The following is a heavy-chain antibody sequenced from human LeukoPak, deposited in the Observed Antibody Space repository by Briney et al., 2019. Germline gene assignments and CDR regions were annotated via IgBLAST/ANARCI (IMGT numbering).Heavy chain of an antibody. V-gene: IGHV3-23*01. CDR2: LTGSGGNT. Sequence: PGGSLRLSSAASGFTFSSYAMSWVRQAPGKGLEWVSGLTGSGGNTYYADSVKGRFTISRDNSKNTLSLQMNSLRAEDAAVYYCVKFRGIQHYNYHMDVWGKGTTVTGSS. CDR3: VKFRGIQHYNYHMDV. CDR1: GFTFSSYA. J-gene: IGHJ6*03. D-gene: IGHD3-10*01.